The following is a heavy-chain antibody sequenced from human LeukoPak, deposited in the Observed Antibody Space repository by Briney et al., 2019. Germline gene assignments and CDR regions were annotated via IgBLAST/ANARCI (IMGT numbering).Heavy chain of an antibody. CDR3: ARGLGPVAQKRYNWFDP. Sequence: SETLSLTCAVYGGSFSGYYWSWLRQPPGKGVEWIGEINHSGSTNYNPSLKSRVTISVDTSKNQFSLKLSSVTAADTAVYYCARGLGPVAQKRYNWFDPWGQGTLVTVSS. V-gene: IGHV4-34*01. J-gene: IGHJ5*02. CDR2: INHSGST. CDR1: GGSFSGYY.